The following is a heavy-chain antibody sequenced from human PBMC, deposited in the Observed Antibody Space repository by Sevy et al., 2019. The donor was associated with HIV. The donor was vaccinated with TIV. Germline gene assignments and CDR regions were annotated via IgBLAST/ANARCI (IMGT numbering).Heavy chain of an antibody. Sequence: GGSLRLSCAASGFTFSDYAMHWVRQAPGKGLEWVALISSDGSNEYYGDSVKGRFTISRDTFKSTVFLQMNSLRPEDTAVYYWTSEMPATMFRVLIVDPQSYYAMDVWGQGTPVTVSS. V-gene: IGHV3-30*04. CDR3: TSEMPATMFRVLIVDPQSYYAMDV. CDR2: ISSDGSNE. J-gene: IGHJ6*02. D-gene: IGHD3-3*01. CDR1: GFTFSDYA.